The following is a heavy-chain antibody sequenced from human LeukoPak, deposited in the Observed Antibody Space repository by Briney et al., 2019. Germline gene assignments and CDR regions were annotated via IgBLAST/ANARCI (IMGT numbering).Heavy chain of an antibody. V-gene: IGHV1-8*03. Sequence: ASVKVSCKASRDSFTASDINWVRQATGQGLEWMGWMNPDSGDTGYAQKFQGRLTITRHTSINTAYMELSGLRSEDTAVYYCTRGWDYWGQGTLVTVSS. CDR1: RDSFTASD. CDR2: MNPDSGDT. CDR3: TRGWDY. J-gene: IGHJ4*02.